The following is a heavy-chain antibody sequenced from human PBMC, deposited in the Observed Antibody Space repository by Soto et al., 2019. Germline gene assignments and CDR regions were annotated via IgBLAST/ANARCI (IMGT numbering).Heavy chain of an antibody. V-gene: IGHV3-21*01. CDR2: ISSSSSYI. CDR1: GFTFSSYI. J-gene: IGHJ4*02. Sequence: GGSLRLSCAASGFTFSSYIMNWVRQAPGKGLEWVSSISSSSSYIYYADSVKGRFTISRDNAKNSLYLQMNSLRAEDTAVYYWARICSGGSCGVDYWGQGTLVTVSS. CDR3: ARICSGGSCGVDY. D-gene: IGHD2-15*01.